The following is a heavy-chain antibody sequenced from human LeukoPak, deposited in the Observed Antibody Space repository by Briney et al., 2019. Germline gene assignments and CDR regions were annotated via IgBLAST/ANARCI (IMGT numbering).Heavy chain of an antibody. D-gene: IGHD1-14*01. Sequence: WGSLSLSCAAFVLTFISHWMHWVRQSPGKWRVWVSGITNDGSSTTYADSVKGRFTISRDNAKNMLYLQVNSLRAEDTAVHYCATQQGGNPAYWGQGTLVTVSS. CDR2: ITNDGSST. V-gene: IGHV3-74*01. CDR3: ATQQGGNPAY. CDR1: VLTFISHW. J-gene: IGHJ4*02.